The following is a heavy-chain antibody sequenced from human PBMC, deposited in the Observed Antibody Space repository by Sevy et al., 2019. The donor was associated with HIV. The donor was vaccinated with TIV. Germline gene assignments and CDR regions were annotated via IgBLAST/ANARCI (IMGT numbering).Heavy chain of an antibody. CDR1: GFTFSSYG. CDR3: AGDVGHYGSGSYYYYYYGMDV. Sequence: GGSLRLSCAASGFTFSSYGMHWVRQAPGKGLEWVAVIWYDGSNKYYADSVKGRFTISRDNSKNTLYLQMNSLRAEDTAVYYCAGDVGHYGSGSYYYYYYGMDVWGQGTTVTVSS. J-gene: IGHJ6*02. D-gene: IGHD3-10*01. V-gene: IGHV3-33*01. CDR2: IWYDGSNK.